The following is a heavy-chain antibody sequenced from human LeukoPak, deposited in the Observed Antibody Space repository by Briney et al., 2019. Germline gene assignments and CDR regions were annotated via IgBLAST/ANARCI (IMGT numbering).Heavy chain of an antibody. CDR3: AKGEAVAAFDY. J-gene: IGHJ4*02. Sequence: PGGSLRLXCAASGFTFSSYAMRWVRQAPGKGLEWVSAISGSGGSTYYADSVKGRFTISRDNSKNTLYLQMNSLRAEGTAVYSCAKGEAVAAFDYWGQGTLVTVSS. CDR2: ISGSGGST. CDR1: GFTFSSYA. D-gene: IGHD6-19*01. V-gene: IGHV3-23*01.